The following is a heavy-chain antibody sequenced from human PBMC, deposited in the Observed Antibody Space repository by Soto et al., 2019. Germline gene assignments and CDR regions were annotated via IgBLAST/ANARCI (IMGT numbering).Heavy chain of an antibody. Sequence: SETLSLTCTVSGGSISSYYWSWIRQPPGKGLEWIGYIYYSGSTNYNPSLKSRVTISVDTSKNQFSLKLSSVTAADTAVYYCARVGWRDYDILTGYYYFDYWGQGTLVTVSS. CDR3: ARVGWRDYDILTGYYYFDY. V-gene: IGHV4-59*01. CDR1: GGSISSYY. D-gene: IGHD3-9*01. J-gene: IGHJ4*02. CDR2: IYYSGST.